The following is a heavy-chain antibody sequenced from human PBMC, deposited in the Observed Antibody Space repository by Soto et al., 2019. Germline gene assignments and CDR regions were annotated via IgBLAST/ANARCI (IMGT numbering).Heavy chain of an antibody. CDR2: ISYGGSNK. V-gene: IGHV3-30-3*01. J-gene: IGHJ4*02. CDR3: ASNLVAATYYFDY. CDR1: GFTFSSYA. D-gene: IGHD2-15*01. Sequence: AVSLRLSCAASGFTFSSYAMHWVRQAPGKWLEWVAVISYGGSNKYYADSVKGRFTISRDNSKKTLYLQMNSLRDEDPAVYYCASNLVAATYYFDYWGQGTLVTVSS.